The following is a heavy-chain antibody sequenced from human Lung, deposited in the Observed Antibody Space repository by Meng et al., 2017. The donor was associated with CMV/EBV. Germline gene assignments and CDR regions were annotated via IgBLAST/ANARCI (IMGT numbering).Heavy chain of an antibody. J-gene: IGHJ6*02. V-gene: IGHV4-34*01. CDR1: SLYSYY. CDR3: ASESATSLGGRIYYYGLDV. Sequence: SLYSYYYNWICQPPGKGLEWIGEINHSGRTTYNPSLKSRVAISVDTSKNQFSLRLTSVTAADTAVYYCASESATSLGGRIYYYGLDVWGQGTTVTVSS. D-gene: IGHD1-26*01. CDR2: INHSGRT.